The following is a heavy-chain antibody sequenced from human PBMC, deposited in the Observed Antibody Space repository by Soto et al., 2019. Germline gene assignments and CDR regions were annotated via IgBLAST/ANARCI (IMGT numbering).Heavy chain of an antibody. D-gene: IGHD6-6*01. V-gene: IGHV3-23*01. CDR3: AKRSSSSTFDL. Sequence: EVQLLESGGGLVQPGESLRLSCAASGFTFSSYAMSWVRQAPGKGLEWVSVISGSDDSTYYADSVKGRFTISRDNSKNTLYLQMNSLRAEDTAVYYCAKRSSSSTFDLWGQGTLVTVSS. CDR1: GFTFSSYA. CDR2: ISGSDDST. J-gene: IGHJ4*02.